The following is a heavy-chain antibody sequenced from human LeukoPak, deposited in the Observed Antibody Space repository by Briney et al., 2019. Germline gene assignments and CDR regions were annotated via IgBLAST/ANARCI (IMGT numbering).Heavy chain of an antibody. V-gene: IGHV4-34*01. D-gene: IGHD1-26*01. J-gene: IGHJ6*02. CDR3: ARGIVGATPNYYYYGMDV. Sequence: SETLSLTCAVYGGSFSGYYWSWIRQPPGKGLEWIGEINHSGSTNYNPSLKSRVTISVDTSMNQFSLKLSSVTAADTAVYYCARGIVGATPNYYYYGMDVWGQGTTVTVSS. CDR2: INHSGST. CDR1: GGSFSGYY.